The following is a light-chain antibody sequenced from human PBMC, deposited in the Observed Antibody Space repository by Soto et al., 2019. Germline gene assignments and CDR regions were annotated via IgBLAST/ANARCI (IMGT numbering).Light chain of an antibody. J-gene: IGKJ4*01. CDR3: QHYGSSPRT. Sequence: IVLTQSPGTLSLSPGERATLSCRASQSVSATHLAWYQQKPGQAPRLLLYGASTRATGIPDRFSGSGSGTDFTLTISRVEPEDFAVFYCQHYGSSPRTVGGGTKV. V-gene: IGKV3-20*01. CDR1: QSVSATH. CDR2: GAS.